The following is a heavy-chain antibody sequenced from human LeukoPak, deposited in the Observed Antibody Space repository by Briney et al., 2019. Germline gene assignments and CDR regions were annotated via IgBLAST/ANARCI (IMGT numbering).Heavy chain of an antibody. Sequence: SETLTLTCTVSGGSISSRSYYWGWIRPPPGKGREWIGSIYYSGNTYYNPSLKSRVTISVDTSNNQFSLRLSSVTAADTAVYYCARVVNYYYYYTDVWGKGTTVTVSS. V-gene: IGHV4-39*01. D-gene: IGHD4-23*01. J-gene: IGHJ6*03. CDR1: GGSISSRSYY. CDR3: ARVVNYYYYYTDV. CDR2: IYYSGNT.